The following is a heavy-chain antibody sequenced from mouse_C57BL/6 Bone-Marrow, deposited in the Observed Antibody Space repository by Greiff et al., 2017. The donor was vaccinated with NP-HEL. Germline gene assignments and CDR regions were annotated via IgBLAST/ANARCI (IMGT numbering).Heavy chain of an antibody. CDR1: GYTFTSYW. J-gene: IGHJ3*01. CDR3: AREGFAY. CDR2: IDPSDSET. V-gene: IGHV1-52*01. Sequence: QVQLKQPGAELVRPGSSVKLSCKASGYTFTSYWMHWVKQRPIQGLEWIGNIDPSDSETHYNQNFKDKATLTVDKSSSTAYLQLSSLTSEDSAVDYCAREGFAYGGPGTLVTVSA.